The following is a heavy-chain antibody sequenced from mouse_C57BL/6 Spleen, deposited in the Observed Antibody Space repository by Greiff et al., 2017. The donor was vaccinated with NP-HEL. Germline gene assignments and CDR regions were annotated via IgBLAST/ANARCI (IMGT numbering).Heavy chain of an antibody. CDR2: IWRGGST. V-gene: IGHV2-2*01. CDR3: ARNFRSNHTYYAMDY. J-gene: IGHJ4*01. Sequence: QVQLKESGPGLVQPSQSLSITCTVSGFSLTSYGVHWVRQSPGKGLEWLGVIWRGGSTDYNAAFISRMSISKDNSTSQVFFKMNSLQADDTAIYYCARNFRSNHTYYAMDYWGQGTSVTVSS. D-gene: IGHD2-5*01. CDR1: GFSLTSYG.